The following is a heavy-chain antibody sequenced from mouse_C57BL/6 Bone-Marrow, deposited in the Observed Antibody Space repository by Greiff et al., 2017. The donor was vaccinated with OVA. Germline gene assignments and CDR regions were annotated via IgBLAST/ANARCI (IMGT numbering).Heavy chain of an antibody. CDR1: GFTFSDAW. D-gene: IGHD2-4*01. CDR2: IRNKANNHAT. Sequence: EVQLVESGGGLVQPGGSMKLSCAASGFTFSDAWMDWVRQSPEKGLEWVAEIRNKANNHATYYAESVKGRFTISRDDSKSSVYLQMNSLRAEDTGIYYCTMEDYDGDWYFDVWGTGTTVTVSS. J-gene: IGHJ1*03. V-gene: IGHV6-6*01. CDR3: TMEDYDGDWYFDV.